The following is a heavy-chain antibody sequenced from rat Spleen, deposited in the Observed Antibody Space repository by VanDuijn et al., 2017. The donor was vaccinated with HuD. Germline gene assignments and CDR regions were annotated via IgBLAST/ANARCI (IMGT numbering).Heavy chain of an antibody. CDR2: ISTGGGDT. Sequence: EVQLVESGGGLVQPGRSLKLSCAASGFTFSHFPMAWVRQAPTKGLEWVASISTGGGDTYYRDSVKGRFTISRDIAKSTLSLQMDSLRSEDTATYYCARRHYGYTDYFDYWGQGVMVTVSS. D-gene: IGHD1-9*01. CDR3: ARRHYGYTDYFDY. J-gene: IGHJ2*01. CDR1: GFTFSHFP. V-gene: IGHV5-25*01.